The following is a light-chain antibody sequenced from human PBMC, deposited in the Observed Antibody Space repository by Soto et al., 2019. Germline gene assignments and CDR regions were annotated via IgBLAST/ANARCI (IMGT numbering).Light chain of an antibody. J-gene: IGKJ1*01. CDR1: QSVGSAY. CDR3: QHYGRSPS. Sequence: SSSTLSLSPGERATLSCRSSQSVGSAYVGWYQQKPGQAPRLLIFGASRGTTGIPDRFSGSGSGTNFTLTINKVEPEDSAVYYCQHYGRSPSFGRGTKVDIK. V-gene: IGKV3-20*01. CDR2: GAS.